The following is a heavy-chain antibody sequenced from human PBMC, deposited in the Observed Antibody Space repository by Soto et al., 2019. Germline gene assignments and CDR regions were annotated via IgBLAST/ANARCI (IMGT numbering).Heavy chain of an antibody. Sequence: QVQLVESGGGVVQPGTSLRLSCVGSGFTFRSYVIHWVRQAPGKGLEWVALTSYDGSNKDYGDSVKGRFTISRDNSRNTVELQRDSLGREDTALYYCARWGTTGGLDVWGQGTLVSVSS. CDR2: TSYDGSNK. CDR3: ARWGTTGGLDV. CDR1: GFTFRSYV. J-gene: IGHJ1*01. D-gene: IGHD3-16*01. V-gene: IGHV3-33*05.